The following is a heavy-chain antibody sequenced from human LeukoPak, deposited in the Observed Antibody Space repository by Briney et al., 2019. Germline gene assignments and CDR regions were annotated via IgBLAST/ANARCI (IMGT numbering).Heavy chain of an antibody. CDR3: AREVGSSWRFVYNWFDP. CDR1: GYTFTSYA. Sequence: ASVKVSCKASGYTFTSYAMNRVRQAPGQGLEWMGWINTNTGNPTYAQGFTGRFVFSLDTSVSTAYLQISSLKAEDTAVYYCAREVGSSWRFVYNWFDPWGQGTLVTVSS. CDR2: INTNTGNP. J-gene: IGHJ5*02. D-gene: IGHD6-13*01. V-gene: IGHV7-4-1*02.